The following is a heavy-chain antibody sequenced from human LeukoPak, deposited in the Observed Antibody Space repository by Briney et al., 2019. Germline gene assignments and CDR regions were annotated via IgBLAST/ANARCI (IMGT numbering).Heavy chain of an antibody. V-gene: IGHV3-30-3*01. Sequence: GGSLRLSCAASGFTFSSYAMHWVRQAPGKGLEWVAVISYDGSNKYYADSVKGRFTISRDNSKNTLYLQMNSLRAEDTAVYYCARQQRQQLVWNWFDPGGQGTLVTVSS. CDR3: ARQQRQQLVWNWFDP. D-gene: IGHD6-13*01. J-gene: IGHJ5*02. CDR2: ISYDGSNK. CDR1: GFTFSSYA.